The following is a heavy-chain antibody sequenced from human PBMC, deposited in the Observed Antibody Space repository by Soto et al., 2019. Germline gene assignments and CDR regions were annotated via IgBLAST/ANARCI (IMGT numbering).Heavy chain of an antibody. Sequence: QVQVAQSGAEVKRPGASVKVSCWASGYPFTNFYIHWGRQAPGQGLAWMGIINPSGGSTAYAQKFLGRVTMTRDTSTSTVYMEVSSLRSEDTAVYYCARADYYGSSGYHLDYWGQGTLVTVSS. CDR1: GYPFTNFY. CDR2: INPSGGST. J-gene: IGHJ4*02. CDR3: ARADYYGSSGYHLDY. D-gene: IGHD3-22*01. V-gene: IGHV1-46*01.